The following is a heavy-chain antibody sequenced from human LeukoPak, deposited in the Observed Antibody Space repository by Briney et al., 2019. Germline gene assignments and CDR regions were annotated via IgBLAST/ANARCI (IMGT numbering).Heavy chain of an antibody. D-gene: IGHD5-18*01. CDR2: ISWNSGSI. J-gene: IGHJ4*02. CDR3: ARSMDTAMDSFDY. Sequence: PGGSLRLSCAASGFTFDDYAMHWVRQAPGKGLEWVSGISWNSGSIGYADSVKGRFTISRDNAKNSLYLQMNSLRAEDTAVYYCARSMDTAMDSFDYWGQGTLVTVSS. V-gene: IGHV3-9*01. CDR1: GFTFDDYA.